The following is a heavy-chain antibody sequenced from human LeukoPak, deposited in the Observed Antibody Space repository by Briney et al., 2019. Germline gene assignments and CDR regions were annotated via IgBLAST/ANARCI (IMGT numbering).Heavy chain of an antibody. CDR1: DDSISSSNYY. D-gene: IGHD2/OR15-2a*01. CDR3: VRGLFASFCWFDL. Sequence: SETLSLTCSVSDDSISSSNYYWGWIRQPPGKGLEWIGNIYYSGNTYYNPSLKGRVSISVDTSKSQFSLSLHSVTAADTAMYYCVRGLFASFCWFDLWGQGALVTVSS. CDR2: IYYSGNT. V-gene: IGHV4-39*01. J-gene: IGHJ4*03.